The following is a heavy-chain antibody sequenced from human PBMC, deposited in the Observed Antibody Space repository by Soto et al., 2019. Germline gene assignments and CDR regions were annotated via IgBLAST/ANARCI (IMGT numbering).Heavy chain of an antibody. CDR2: INRRGIT. V-gene: IGHV4-34*01. CDR3: ARQQRDGRLWG. CDR1: GGSFGNDL. D-gene: IGHD3-16*01. J-gene: IGHJ4*02. Sequence: QVELQQWGAGLLKPSETLSLTCAVYGGSFGNDLWHWIRQAPGKGLEWIGEINRRGITNYNPSLKSRVNISIDTSKNHFTQKMTSASGADTAVFYCARQQRDGRLWGWGRGALVTVSS.